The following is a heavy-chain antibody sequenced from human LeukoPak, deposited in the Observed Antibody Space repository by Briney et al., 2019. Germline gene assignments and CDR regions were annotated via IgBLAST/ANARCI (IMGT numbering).Heavy chain of an antibody. CDR1: GFTFSSYA. CDR3: AKCRSESIAAAGNH. Sequence: GESLGLSCAASGFTFSSYALSWVRQAPGKGLEWVSAIGGSGDNRYYADSAKGRFTISRDNSKNTLYLEMNSLRVEDTAVYYCAKCRSESIAAAGNHWGQGTLVTVSS. V-gene: IGHV3-23*01. D-gene: IGHD6-13*01. J-gene: IGHJ4*02. CDR2: IGGSGDNR.